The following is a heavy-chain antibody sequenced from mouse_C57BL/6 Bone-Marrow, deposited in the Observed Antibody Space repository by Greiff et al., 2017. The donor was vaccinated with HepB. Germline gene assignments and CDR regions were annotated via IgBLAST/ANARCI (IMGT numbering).Heavy chain of an antibody. CDR2: IYPGSGST. D-gene: IGHD1-1*01. CDR3: ARYGSSSNYFDY. J-gene: IGHJ2*01. Sequence: QVQLQQPGAELVKPGASVKMSCKASGYTFTSYWITWVKQRPGQGLEWIGDIYPGSGSTNYNEKFKSKATLTVDTSSSTAYMQLSSLTSEDSAVYYCARYGSSSNYFDYWGQGTTLTVSS. V-gene: IGHV1-55*01. CDR1: GYTFTSYW.